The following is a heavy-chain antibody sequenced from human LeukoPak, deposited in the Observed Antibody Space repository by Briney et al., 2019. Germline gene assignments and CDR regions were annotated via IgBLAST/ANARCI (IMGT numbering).Heavy chain of an antibody. J-gene: IGHJ4*02. CDR2: IIPIFGTA. V-gene: IGHV1-69*01. Sequence: PWASVTVSCKASGGTFSSYAISWVRQAPGQGLEWMGGIIPIFGTANYAQKFQGRVTITADESTSTAYMELSSLRSEDTAVYYCARAFGGVVNDWGQGTLVTVSS. D-gene: IGHD3-3*01. CDR3: ARAFGGVVND. CDR1: GGTFSSYA.